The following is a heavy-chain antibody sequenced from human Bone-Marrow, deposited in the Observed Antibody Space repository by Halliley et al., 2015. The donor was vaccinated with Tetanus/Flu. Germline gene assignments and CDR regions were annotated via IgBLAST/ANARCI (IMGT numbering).Heavy chain of an antibody. D-gene: IGHD3-10*01. CDR2: IGHDGNKK. CDR3: ATVHSGGYGMDV. CDR1: GFIFSDYG. J-gene: IGHJ6*02. V-gene: IGHV3-30*03. Sequence: SLRLSCKASGFIFSDYGIHWVRQAPGRGLEWVATIGHDGNKKFYADAGRGRFTTSRDNLKSAVDLQMNSLRVEDMAVCYCATVHSGGYGMDVWGPGTSVLVSS.